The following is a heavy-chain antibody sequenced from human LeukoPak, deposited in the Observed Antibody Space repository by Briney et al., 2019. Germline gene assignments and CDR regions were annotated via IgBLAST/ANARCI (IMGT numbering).Heavy chain of an antibody. CDR2: ISWNSGSI. CDR3: TRRAARWQFDL. Sequence: GRSLRLSCAASGFTFDDYAMHWVRQAPGKGLEWVSGISWNSGSIGYADSVKGRFTISRDNAKNSLYLQMSSLRAEDTALYYCTRRAARWQFDLWGHGTLLTVSS. CDR1: GFTFDDYA. D-gene: IGHD5-24*01. V-gene: IGHV3-9*01. J-gene: IGHJ2*01.